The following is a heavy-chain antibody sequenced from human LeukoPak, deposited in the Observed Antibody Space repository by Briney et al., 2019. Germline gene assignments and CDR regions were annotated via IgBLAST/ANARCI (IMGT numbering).Heavy chain of an antibody. CDR3: ARDGLYDSSGYHYAFDI. V-gene: IGHV4-30-4*08. CDR1: GGSISSYY. D-gene: IGHD3-22*01. J-gene: IGHJ3*02. CDR2: IYYSGST. Sequence: SETLSLTCTVSGGSISSYYWSWIRQPPGKGLEWIGYIYYSGSTYYNPSLKSRVTTSVDTSKNQFSLKLSSVTAADTAVYYCARDGLYDSSGYHYAFDIWGQGTMVTVSS.